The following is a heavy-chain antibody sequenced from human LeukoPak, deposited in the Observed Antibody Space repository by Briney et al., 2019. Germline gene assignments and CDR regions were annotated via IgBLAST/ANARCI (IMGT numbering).Heavy chain of an antibody. D-gene: IGHD3-10*01. J-gene: IGHJ4*02. CDR1: GYTFNTYG. CDR3: ARGPHERSDYPDD. CDR2: ISPYNGNT. V-gene: IGHV1-18*01. Sequence: AASVKVSCKASGYTFNTYGITWVRQAPGQGLEWMGWISPYNGNTNYAQKFQGRVTLTTDTSTSTAYMELRSLRSDDTAVYYCARGPHERSDYPDDWGQGTLVTVSS.